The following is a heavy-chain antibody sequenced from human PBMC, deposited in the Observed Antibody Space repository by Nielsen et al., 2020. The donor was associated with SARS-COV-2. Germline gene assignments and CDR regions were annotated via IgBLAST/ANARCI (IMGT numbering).Heavy chain of an antibody. V-gene: IGHV1-24*01. D-gene: IGHD6-13*01. J-gene: IGHJ5*02. CDR2: FDPEDGET. CDR1: GYTLTELS. Sequence: ASVKVSCKVSGYTLTELSMHWVRQAPGKGLEWMGGFDPEDGETIYAQKFQGRVTMTEDTSTDTAYMELSSLRSKDTAVYYCATAPGIAAATTGWFDPWGQGTLVTVSS. CDR3: ATAPGIAAATTGWFDP.